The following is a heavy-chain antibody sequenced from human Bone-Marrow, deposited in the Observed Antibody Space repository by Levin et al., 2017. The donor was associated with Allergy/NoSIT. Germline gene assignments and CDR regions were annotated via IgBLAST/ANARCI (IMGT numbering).Heavy chain of an antibody. J-gene: IGHJ4*02. V-gene: IGHV3-9*01. CDR2: ISWNSGSI. Sequence: QAGGSLRLSCAASGFNFDHYAMHWVRQAPGKGLEWVSGISWNSGSIGYEDSVKGRFTISRDNAKNSLYLQMNSLRPEDTAVYYCAKDTEYYYDSTGYYNYWGQGTLVTVSS. D-gene: IGHD3-22*01. CDR1: GFNFDHYA. CDR3: AKDTEYYYDSTGYYNY.